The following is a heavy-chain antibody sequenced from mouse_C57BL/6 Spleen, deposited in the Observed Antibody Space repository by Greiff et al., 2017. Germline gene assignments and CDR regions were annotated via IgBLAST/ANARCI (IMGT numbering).Heavy chain of an antibody. CDR1: GYTFTSYW. J-gene: IGHJ2*01. D-gene: IGHD1-1*01. CDR3: SRGAHYSSRSYDY. Sequence: VQLQQPGTELVKPGASVKMSCKASGYTFTSYWMHWVKQRPGQGLEWIGNINPSNGGTNYNEKFKGKATLTADKSSSTAYMQLSSLTSEDSAVYDGSRGAHYSSRSYDYWGQGTTLTVSS. V-gene: IGHV1-53*01. CDR2: INPSNGGT.